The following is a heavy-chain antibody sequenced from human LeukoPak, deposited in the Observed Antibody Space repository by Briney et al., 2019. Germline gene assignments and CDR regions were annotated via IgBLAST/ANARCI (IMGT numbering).Heavy chain of an antibody. Sequence: GSSLGLSCAASGFAFSSFAMHWVRQAPGKGLEWVAVTSYDGSEEFYADFVKGRFTISRDNSKNTLFLYMNSLRTEDTAVFYCARAKGIAVDGTGGRIDFWGRGTLVTVSS. D-gene: IGHD6-13*01. J-gene: IGHJ4*02. CDR2: TSYDGSEE. CDR1: GFAFSSFA. V-gene: IGHV3-30*04. CDR3: ARAKGIAVDGTGGRIDF.